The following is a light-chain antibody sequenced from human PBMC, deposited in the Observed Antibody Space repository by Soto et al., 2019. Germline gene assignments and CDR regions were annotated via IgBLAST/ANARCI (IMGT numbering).Light chain of an antibody. V-gene: IGKV3-11*01. Sequence: EIVLPQSPATLSLSPGERATLSCRASQSVSSSLAWYQQKPGQAPRLLIYDTSNRATGIPARFSGSGSGTDFTLTISSLEPEDFAVYYCQQRSNFITFGQGTRLEIK. CDR3: QQRSNFIT. CDR2: DTS. J-gene: IGKJ5*01. CDR1: QSVSSS.